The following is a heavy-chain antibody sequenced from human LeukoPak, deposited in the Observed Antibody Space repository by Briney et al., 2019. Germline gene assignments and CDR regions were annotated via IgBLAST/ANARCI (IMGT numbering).Heavy chain of an antibody. Sequence: GGSLRLSCAASGFTFNDYGMSWVRHAPGKGLEWVSGINWNGGSKDYADSVKGRFTISRDNANNSLYLQMNSLRAEDTALYYGPRGIDDDGDNWFDPWGQGTLVTVSS. CDR3: PRGIDDDGDNWFDP. CDR1: GFTFNDYG. V-gene: IGHV3-20*04. J-gene: IGHJ5*02. CDR2: INWNGGSK. D-gene: IGHD1-1*01.